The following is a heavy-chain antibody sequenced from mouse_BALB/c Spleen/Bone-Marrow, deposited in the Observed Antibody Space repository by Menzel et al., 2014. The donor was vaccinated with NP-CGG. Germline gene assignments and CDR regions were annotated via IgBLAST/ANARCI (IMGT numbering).Heavy chain of an antibody. V-gene: IGHV1-26*01. CDR2: VNPNNGGT. Sequence: EVKLEESGPDLVKPGASVKISCKASGYSFTGCYMHWGKQSHGRSLEWIGRVNPNNGGTSYNQKFKGKAILTVDKSSSTAYMEPRSLTSEDSAVYYCARYLYGNYFDYWGQGTTLTVSS. CDR1: GYSFTGCY. CDR3: ARYLYGNYFDY. J-gene: IGHJ2*01. D-gene: IGHD2-1*01.